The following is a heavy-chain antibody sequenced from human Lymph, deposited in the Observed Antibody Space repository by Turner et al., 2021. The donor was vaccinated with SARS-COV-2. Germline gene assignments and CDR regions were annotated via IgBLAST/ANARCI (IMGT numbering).Heavy chain of an antibody. CDR2: IWYDGSNK. CDR1: VFTFSSYG. J-gene: IGHJ4*02. V-gene: IGHV3-33*01. CDR3: AREGAYGGNSGGFDY. D-gene: IGHD4-17*01. Sequence: QVQLVESGGGVVQPGRSLRLSCAASVFTFSSYGMHWVRQAPGKGLEWVAVIWYDGSNKYYADSVKGRFTISRDNSKNTLYLQMNSLRAEDTAVYYCAREGAYGGNSGGFDYWGQGTLVTVSS.